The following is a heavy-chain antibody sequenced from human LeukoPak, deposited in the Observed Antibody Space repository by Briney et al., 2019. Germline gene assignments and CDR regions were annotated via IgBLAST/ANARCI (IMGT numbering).Heavy chain of an antibody. CDR1: GFTFSDYY. J-gene: IGHJ4*02. CDR3: ARDGHGYGNGSPHY. D-gene: IGHD2-21*01. V-gene: IGHV3-11*01. CDR2: ISSSGGTK. Sequence: RGSLRLSCAASGFTFSDYYMSWIRQAPGKGLEWVSYISSSGGTKYYADSVKGRFTISRDNAKKSYLQLNSMSAEDTAVYYCARDGHGYGNGSPHYWGQGTLVTVSS.